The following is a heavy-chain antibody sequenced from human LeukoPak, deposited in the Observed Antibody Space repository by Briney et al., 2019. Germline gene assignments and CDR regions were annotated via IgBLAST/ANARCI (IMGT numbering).Heavy chain of an antibody. CDR3: ARHRLDCSSTSCYPYYFDY. CDR1: RFTFSSYA. Sequence: GRSLRLSCAASRFTFSSYAMHWVRQAPGKGLEWVAVISYDGSNKYYADSVKGRFTISRDNSKNTLYLQMNSLRAEDTAVYYCARHRLDCSSTSCYPYYFDYWGQGTLVTVSS. CDR2: ISYDGSNK. J-gene: IGHJ4*02. V-gene: IGHV3-30*04. D-gene: IGHD2-2*01.